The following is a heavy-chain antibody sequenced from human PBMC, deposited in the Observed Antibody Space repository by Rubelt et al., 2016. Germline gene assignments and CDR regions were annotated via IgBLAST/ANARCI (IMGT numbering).Heavy chain of an antibody. V-gene: IGHV3-23*01. Sequence: GLEWVSTISESGGGTYYADSVKGRFTISRDNSKNTLYLRMNSLKTEDTAVYYCSSDITISGVDVLNWGQGTLVTVSS. CDR3: SSDITISGVDVLN. J-gene: IGHJ4*02. CDR2: ISESGGGT. D-gene: IGHD3-3*01.